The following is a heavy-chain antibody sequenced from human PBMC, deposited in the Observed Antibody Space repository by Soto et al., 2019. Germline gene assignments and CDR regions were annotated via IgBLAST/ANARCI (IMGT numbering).Heavy chain of an antibody. CDR2: IYYSGST. CDR1: GGSISSYY. Sequence: PSETLSLTCTVSGGSISSYYWSWIRQPPGKGLEWIGYIYYSGSTNYNPSLKSRVTISVDTSKNQFSLKLSSVTAADTAVYYCARGYCSSTSCSPRGYGMDVWGQGTTVTVYS. CDR3: ARGYCSSTSCSPRGYGMDV. J-gene: IGHJ6*02. V-gene: IGHV4-59*01. D-gene: IGHD2-2*01.